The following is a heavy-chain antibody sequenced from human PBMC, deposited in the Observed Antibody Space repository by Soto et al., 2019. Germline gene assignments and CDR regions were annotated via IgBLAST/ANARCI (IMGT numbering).Heavy chain of an antibody. CDR3: AKGFIRDCGGDCTVDT. CDR2: ISATGGST. Sequence: PGGSLRLSCAASGFTFSSYTMSWVRQAPGKGLEWVSGISATGGSTYYADSVKGRFTFSRDNSKNTLYLQMNSLRAEDTAVYYCAKGFIRDCGGDCTVDTWRQRTLVTVSS. J-gene: IGHJ5*02. V-gene: IGHV3-23*01. D-gene: IGHD2-21*02. CDR1: GFTFSSYT.